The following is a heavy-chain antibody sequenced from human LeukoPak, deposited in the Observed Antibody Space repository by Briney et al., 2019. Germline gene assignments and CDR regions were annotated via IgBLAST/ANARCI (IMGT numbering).Heavy chain of an antibody. D-gene: IGHD3-10*01. CDR2: IYSGGST. J-gene: IGHJ4*02. CDR3: ARHGSGSFDY. Sequence: GGSLRLAYTAAGFTVSSNYMSWVRQATGKGLEWVSVIYSGGSTYYADSVKGRFTISRDNSKNTLYLQMNSLRAEDTAVYYCARHGSGSFDYWGQGTLVTVSS. V-gene: IGHV3-66*02. CDR1: GFTVSSNY.